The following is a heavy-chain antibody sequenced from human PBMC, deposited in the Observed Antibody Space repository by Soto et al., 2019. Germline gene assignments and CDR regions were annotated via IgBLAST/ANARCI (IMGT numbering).Heavy chain of an antibody. V-gene: IGHV3-11*01. CDR1: GFTFSDYY. Sequence: LRLSCAASGFTFSDYYMSWIRQAPGKGLEWVSYISSSGSTIYYADSVKGRFTISRDNAKNSLYLQMNSLRAEDTAVYYCASEDTAMPNWFDPWGQGTLVTVSS. CDR3: ASEDTAMPNWFDP. CDR2: ISSSGSTI. D-gene: IGHD5-18*01. J-gene: IGHJ5*02.